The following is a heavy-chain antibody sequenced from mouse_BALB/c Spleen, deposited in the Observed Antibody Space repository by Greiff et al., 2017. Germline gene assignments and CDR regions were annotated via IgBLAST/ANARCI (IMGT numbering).Heavy chain of an antibody. CDR2: ISYDGSN. CDR1: GYSITSGYY. Sequence: EVKLQESGPGLVKPSQSLSLTCSVTGYSITSGYYWNWIRQFPGNKLEWMGYISYDGSNNYNPSLKNRISITRDTSKNQFFLKLNSVTTEDTATYYCARKLSYYFDYWGQGTTLTVSS. V-gene: IGHV3-6*02. CDR3: ARKLSYYFDY. J-gene: IGHJ2*01.